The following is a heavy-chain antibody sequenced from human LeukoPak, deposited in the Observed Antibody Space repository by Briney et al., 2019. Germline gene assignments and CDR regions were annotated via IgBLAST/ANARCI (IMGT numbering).Heavy chain of an antibody. CDR3: AKVVSWDYYYYMDV. V-gene: IGHV3-30*02. D-gene: IGHD2-8*01. CDR1: GFTFSNYG. Sequence: GGSLRLSCAASGFTFSNYGMHWVRQAPGKGLEWVALIRYDGSNKYYADSVKGRFTISRDNSKNTLYLQMNSLRAEDTAVYYCAKVVSWDYYYYMDVWGKGTTVTVSS. CDR2: IRYDGSNK. J-gene: IGHJ6*03.